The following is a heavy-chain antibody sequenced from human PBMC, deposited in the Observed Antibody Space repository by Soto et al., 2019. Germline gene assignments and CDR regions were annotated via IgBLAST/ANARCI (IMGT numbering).Heavy chain of an antibody. CDR1: GGSISGGGYY. J-gene: IGHJ3*02. D-gene: IGHD2-21*02. Sequence: QVQLQESGPGLVKPSQTLSLTCTVSGGSISGGGYYWSWIRQHPGKGLEWIGYIYYSGSTYYNPSLKSRVTISVDTSKNQFSLKLSSVTAADTAVYYCARDVYCGGDCYAFDIWGQGTMVTVSS. CDR2: IYYSGST. CDR3: ARDVYCGGDCYAFDI. V-gene: IGHV4-31*03.